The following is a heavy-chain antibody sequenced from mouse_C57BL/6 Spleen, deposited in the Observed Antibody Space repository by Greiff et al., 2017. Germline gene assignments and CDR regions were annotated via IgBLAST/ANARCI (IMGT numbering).Heavy chain of an antibody. CDR1: GYTFTSYG. CDR2: IYPRSGNT. V-gene: IGHV1-81*01. CDR3: ARGDDYDYDGTWFAY. D-gene: IGHD2-4*01. Sequence: VQGVESGAELARPGASVKLSCKASGYTFTSYGISWVKQRTGQGLEWIGEIYPRSGNTYYNEKFKGKATLTADKSSSTAYMELRSLTSEDSAVYFCARGDDYDYDGTWFAYWGQGTLVTVSA. J-gene: IGHJ3*01.